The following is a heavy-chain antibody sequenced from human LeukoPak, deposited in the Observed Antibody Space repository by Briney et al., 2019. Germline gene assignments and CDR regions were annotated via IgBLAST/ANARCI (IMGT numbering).Heavy chain of an antibody. CDR3: AKDGSLAAADPVYYYYMDV. CDR2: ISGSGGST. CDR1: GFTFSSYA. J-gene: IGHJ6*03. V-gene: IGHV3-23*01. Sequence: GGSLRLSCAASGFTFSSYAMSWVRQAPGKGLEWVSAISGSGGSTYYADSVKGRFTISRDNSKNTLYLQMNSLRAEDTAVYYCAKDGSLAAADPVYYYYMDVWGKGTTVTVSS. D-gene: IGHD6-13*01.